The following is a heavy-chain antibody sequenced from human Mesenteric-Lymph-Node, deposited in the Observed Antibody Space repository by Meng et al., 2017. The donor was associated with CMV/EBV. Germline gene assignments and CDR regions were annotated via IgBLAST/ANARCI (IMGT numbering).Heavy chain of an antibody. CDR1: GSSFNGYY. Sequence: ASVKVSCKATGSSFNGYYINWVRQAPGQGLEWMGWINTHTGDTNYEQKFQGRVTITRDTSFTTAYMELSSLRSEDTAVYYCAREGSLGGYSYRFDYWGQGTLVTVSS. J-gene: IGHJ4*02. D-gene: IGHD5-18*01. V-gene: IGHV1-2*02. CDR3: AREGSLGGYSYRFDY. CDR2: INTHTGDT.